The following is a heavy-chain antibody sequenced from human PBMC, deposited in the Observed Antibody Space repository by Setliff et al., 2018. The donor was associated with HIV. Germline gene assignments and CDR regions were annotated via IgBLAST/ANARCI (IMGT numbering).Heavy chain of an antibody. D-gene: IGHD3-10*01. V-gene: IGHV3-11*04. CDR1: GFTFSSYC. J-gene: IGHJ6*04. CDR3: ARTGLELREVLSPGV. Sequence: PGGSLRLSCVASGFTFSSYCMDWFRQAPGKGLECVAYISSRGSVIQYADSVKGRFTISRDNAKNSLSLQMNNLRDEDTAVYFCARTGLELREVLSPGVWGTGTTVTVSS. CDR2: ISSRGSVI.